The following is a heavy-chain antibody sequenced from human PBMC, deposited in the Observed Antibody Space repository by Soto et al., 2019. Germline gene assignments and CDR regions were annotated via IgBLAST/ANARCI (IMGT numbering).Heavy chain of an antibody. CDR1: GFTFRNAW. V-gene: IGHV3-15*05. D-gene: IGHD1-26*01. CDR3: TTVITNGQWELGP. CDR2: IKSETDGGAT. J-gene: IGHJ5*02. Sequence: LRLSCAASGFTFRNAWMSWVRQAPGKLLEWVGRIKSETDGGATDYAGPVKGRFTISRDDSKNTLYVQMNSLKTEDTAVYYCTTVITNGQWELGPWGQGTLVNVSS.